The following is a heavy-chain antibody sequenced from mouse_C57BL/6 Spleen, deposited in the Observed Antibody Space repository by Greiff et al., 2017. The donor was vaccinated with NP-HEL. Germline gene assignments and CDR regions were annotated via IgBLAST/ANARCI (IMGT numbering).Heavy chain of an antibody. CDR2: LDPEDGDT. D-gene: IGHD2-5*01. J-gene: IGHJ3*01. CDR3: TTYGYSNYVGEAWFAY. Sequence: VQLQQSGAELVRPGASVKLSCTASGFNIKDYYMHWVKQRPEQGLEWIGRLDPEDGDTEYAPKFQGKATMTADTSSNTAYLQLSSLTSEDTAVYYCTTYGYSNYVGEAWFAYWGQGTLVTVSA. CDR1: GFNIKDYY. V-gene: IGHV14-1*01.